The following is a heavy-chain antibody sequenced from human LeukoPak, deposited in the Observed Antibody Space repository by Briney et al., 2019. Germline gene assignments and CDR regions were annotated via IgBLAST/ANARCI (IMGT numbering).Heavy chain of an antibody. V-gene: IGHV1-8*01. CDR2: MNPNSGNT. D-gene: IGHD3-22*01. CDR1: GYTFTSYD. CDR3: ARQGDYDNSGYLARYYFDY. Sequence: RASVKVSCKASGYTFTSYDINWVRQATGQGLEWMGWMNPNSGNTGYAQKFQGRVTMTRNTSISTAYMELSSLRSEDTAVYYCARQGDYDNSGYLARYYFDYWGQGTLVTVSS. J-gene: IGHJ4*02.